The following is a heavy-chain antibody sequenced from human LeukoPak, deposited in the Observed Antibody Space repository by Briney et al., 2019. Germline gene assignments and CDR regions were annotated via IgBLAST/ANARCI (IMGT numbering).Heavy chain of an antibody. Sequence: GGSLRLSCAASGFTFSSYAMSWVRQAPGKGREWVSVISGSGGSTYYADSVKGRFTISRDNSKNTLYLQMNSLRAEDTAVYYCAFGRSGRIVSPFDYWGQGTLVTVSS. D-gene: IGHD1-26*01. CDR2: ISGSGGST. J-gene: IGHJ4*02. V-gene: IGHV3-23*01. CDR3: AFGRSGRIVSPFDY. CDR1: GFTFSSYA.